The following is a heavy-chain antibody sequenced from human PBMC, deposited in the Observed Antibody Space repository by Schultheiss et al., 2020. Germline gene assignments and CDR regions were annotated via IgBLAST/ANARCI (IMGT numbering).Heavy chain of an antibody. D-gene: IGHD2-2*01. CDR2: ISSSSSYI. CDR3: ARDRSVPAALSYYYYGMDV. CDR1: GFTFSSYD. J-gene: IGHJ6*02. Sequence: GGSLRLSCAASGFTFSSYDMHWVRQATGKGLEWVSSISSSSSYIYYADSVKGRFTISRDNAKNSLYLQMNSLRAEDTAVYYCARDRSVPAALSYYYYGMDVWGQGTTVTVYS. V-gene: IGHV3-21*01.